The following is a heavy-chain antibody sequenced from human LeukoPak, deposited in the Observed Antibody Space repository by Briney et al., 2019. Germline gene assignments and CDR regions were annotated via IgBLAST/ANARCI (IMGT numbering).Heavy chain of an antibody. CDR1: GFTFSSYW. D-gene: IGHD6-13*01. J-gene: IGHJ4*02. CDR3: ARVMGMYSSSWPFDY. V-gene: IGHV3-7*01. CDR2: IKQDGSEK. Sequence: PGGSLRLSCAASGFTFSSYWMSWVRQAPGKGLEWVANIKQDGSEKYYVDSVKGRFTISRDNAKNSLYLQMNSLRAEDTAVYYCARVMGMYSSSWPFDYWGQGTLVTVSS.